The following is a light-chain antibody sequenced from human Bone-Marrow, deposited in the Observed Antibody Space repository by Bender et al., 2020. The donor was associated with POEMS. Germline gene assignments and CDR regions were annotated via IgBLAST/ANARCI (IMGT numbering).Light chain of an antibody. J-gene: IGLJ2*01. V-gene: IGLV3-25*03. Sequence: AARITCSGDALSKQYAYWYQQKSGQAPVVVIYKDDERPSGIPERFSGSSSGTTVTLTISGVQAEDEADYFCQSADSSGTYVLFGGGTKLTVL. CDR3: QSADSSGTYVL. CDR2: KDD. CDR1: ALSKQY.